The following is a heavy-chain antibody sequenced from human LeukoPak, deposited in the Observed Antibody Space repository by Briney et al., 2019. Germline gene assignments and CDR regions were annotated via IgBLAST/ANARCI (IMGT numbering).Heavy chain of an antibody. D-gene: IGHD2-2*01. J-gene: IGHJ5*02. CDR1: GFTFGSYW. CDR3: ARDCSSTNCYRGGFDP. CDR2: IKQDGSEK. Sequence: PGGSPRLSCAASGFTFGSYWMSWVRQAPGKGLEWVANIKQDGSEKYYVDSVEGRFTISRDNGKNSLYLQINSLRAEDTAVYYCARDCSSTNCYRGGFDPWGQGTLVTVSS. V-gene: IGHV3-7*01.